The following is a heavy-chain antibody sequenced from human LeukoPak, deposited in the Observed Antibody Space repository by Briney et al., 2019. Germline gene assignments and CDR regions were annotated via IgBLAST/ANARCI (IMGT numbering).Heavy chain of an antibody. D-gene: IGHD6-19*01. CDR1: GNTFSNYG. Sequence: ASVKVSCKASGNTFSNYGISWVRQAPGQGLEWMGWISGFNGYTRYAQNLQGRVTMTTDTSTSTAYMELRSRISNDTAVYYCAREQGYASEWLDYWGQGTLVTVSS. J-gene: IGHJ4*02. V-gene: IGHV1-18*01. CDR2: ISGFNGYT. CDR3: AREQGYASEWLDY.